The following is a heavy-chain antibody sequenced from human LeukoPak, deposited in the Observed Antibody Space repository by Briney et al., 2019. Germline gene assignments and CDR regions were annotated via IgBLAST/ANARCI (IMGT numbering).Heavy chain of an antibody. CDR1: GGSISPYY. J-gene: IGHJ4*02. Sequence: PSETLSLTCTVSGGSISPYYWSWIRQPPGKGLEWIGYICYSGSTNYNPSLKSRVTISVDTSKNQFSLKLSSVTAADTAVYYCARYSSSWYQIDYWGQGTLVTVSS. CDR3: ARYSSSWYQIDY. CDR2: ICYSGST. V-gene: IGHV4-59*01. D-gene: IGHD6-13*01.